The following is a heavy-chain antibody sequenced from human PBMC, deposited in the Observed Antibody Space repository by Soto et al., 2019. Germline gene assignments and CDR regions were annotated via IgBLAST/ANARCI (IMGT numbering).Heavy chain of an antibody. V-gene: IGHV1-46*01. CDR2: INPSGGST. J-gene: IGHJ4*02. Sequence: QVQLVQSGAEVEKPGASVKVSCKASGYTFTSYYMHWVRQAPGQGLEWMGIINPSGGSTSYAQMDQGRVTMTRDTSTSTVDMELSSLSSEDTAVYYCASAENPVAVEMATIFPPYFDYWGQETLVTVCS. CDR1: GYTFTSYY. D-gene: IGHD5-12*01. CDR3: ASAENPVAVEMATIFPPYFDY.